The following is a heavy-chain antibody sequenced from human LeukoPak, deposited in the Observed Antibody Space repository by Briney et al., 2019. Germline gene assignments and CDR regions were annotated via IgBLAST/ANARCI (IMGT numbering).Heavy chain of an antibody. CDR3: ARSLSRSSYGNFDY. D-gene: IGHD3-10*01. V-gene: IGHV4-59*02. Sequence: SETLSLTCTVSGGSVNNDYWSWIRQPPGKGLEWIGYLSYSGSTSYNPSLKRRVTISADTSKNQFSLKMNSVTAADTAVYYCARSLSRSSYGNFDYWGQGTLVTVSP. CDR2: LSYSGST. J-gene: IGHJ4*02. CDR1: GGSVNNDY.